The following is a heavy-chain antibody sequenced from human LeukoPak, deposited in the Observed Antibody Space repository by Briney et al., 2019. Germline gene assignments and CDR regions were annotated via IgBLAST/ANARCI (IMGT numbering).Heavy chain of an antibody. D-gene: IGHD1-14*01. CDR1: GYNFTTHW. CDR3: ARRGPGEITVDY. CDR2: IYPGDSDT. Sequence: GESLKISCKGSGYNFTTHWITWVRQLPGKGLEWMGIIYPGDSDTKYSPSFEGQVTISADKSINTAYLQWSSLRASDIAMYYCARRGPGEITVDYWGQGTLVTVSS. J-gene: IGHJ4*02. V-gene: IGHV5-51*01.